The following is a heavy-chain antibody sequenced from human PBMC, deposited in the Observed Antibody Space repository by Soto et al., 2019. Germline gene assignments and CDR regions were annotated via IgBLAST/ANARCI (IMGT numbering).Heavy chain of an antibody. CDR2: IYYSGST. CDR1: IGGSDR. V-gene: IGHV4-61*01. J-gene: IGHJ2*01. CDR3: FFFQAEDGTRDPGPVSAFLLNRSSDL. D-gene: IGHD2-15*01. Sequence: IGGSDRRSSIRKNPGKGLEWIGYIYYSGSTNYNPSLKSRVTISVDTSKNQFSLKLSSVTAADTAVYYCFFFQAEDGTRDPGPVSAFLLNRSSDL.